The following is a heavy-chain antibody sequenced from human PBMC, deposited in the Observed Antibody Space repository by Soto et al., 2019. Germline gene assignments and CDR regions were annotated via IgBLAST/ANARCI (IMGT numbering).Heavy chain of an antibody. D-gene: IGHD3-22*01. V-gene: IGHV4-4*02. Sequence: PSETLSLTFGVSGDSISSNNWWSLVRQPPGKGLEWIGKIHHSGSTNYNPSLKSRLSISVDKSKNQFSLKLRSVTAADTAVYYCATSYHSDTSLDPWGQGTRVT. J-gene: IGHJ5*02. CDR3: ATSYHSDTSLDP. CDR2: IHHSGST. CDR1: GDSISSNNW.